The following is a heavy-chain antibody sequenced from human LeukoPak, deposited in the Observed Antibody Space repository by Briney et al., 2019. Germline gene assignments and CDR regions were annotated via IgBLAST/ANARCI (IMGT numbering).Heavy chain of an antibody. CDR1: GGSFSGYY. Sequence: SETLSLTCAVYGGSFSGYYWSWIRQPPGKGLEWIGEINHSGSTNYNPSLKSRVTISVDTSKNQFSLKLSSVTAADTAVYYCARAPRGSGNYYYMDVWNKGTSVIVSS. V-gene: IGHV4-34*01. CDR2: INHSGST. J-gene: IGHJ6*03. D-gene: IGHD1-26*01. CDR3: ARAPRGSGNYYYMDV.